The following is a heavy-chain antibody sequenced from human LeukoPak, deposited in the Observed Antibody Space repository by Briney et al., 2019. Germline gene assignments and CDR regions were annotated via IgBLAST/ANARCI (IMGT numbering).Heavy chain of an antibody. D-gene: IGHD1-26*01. CDR1: GFTFSSYW. V-gene: IGHV3-7*03. Sequence: PGGSLRLSCAASGFTFSSYWMSWVRQAPGKGLEWVANIKQDGSDKYYVDSVKGRFIISRDNAKNSLYLQMNSLRAEDTAVYYCARYSGEEGFVFWGRGTLVTVSS. J-gene: IGHJ4*02. CDR3: ARYSGEEGFVF. CDR2: IKQDGSDK.